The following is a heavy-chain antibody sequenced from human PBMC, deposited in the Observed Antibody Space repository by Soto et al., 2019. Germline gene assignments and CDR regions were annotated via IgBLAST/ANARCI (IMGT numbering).Heavy chain of an antibody. CDR3: ARDRPFLGGGLAWGMDV. Sequence: ASVKVSCKASGYTFIDYFIHWLRQAPGQGLEWMGWINPNSGETKFAQTFQGRVTMTRDTSTSTAYLELNRLRADDTAMYYCARDRPFLGGGLAWGMDVWGQGTTVTVSS. D-gene: IGHD7-27*01. CDR1: GYTFIDYF. J-gene: IGHJ6*02. CDR2: INPNSGET. V-gene: IGHV1-2*02.